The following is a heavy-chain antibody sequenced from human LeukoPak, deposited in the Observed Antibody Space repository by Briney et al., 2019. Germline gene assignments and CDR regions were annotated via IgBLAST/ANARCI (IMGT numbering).Heavy chain of an antibody. CDR1: GFTFSSYW. CDR3: AKYGDILTGYPYYFDY. CDR2: ISSSGNYK. J-gene: IGHJ4*02. V-gene: IGHV3-21*04. Sequence: SGGSLRLSCAASGFTFSSYWMSWVRQAPGKGLEWVSSISSSGNYKYYSDSVKGRFTISRDNAKNSLYLQMNSLRAEDTAVYYCAKYGDILTGYPYYFDYWGQGTLVTVSS. D-gene: IGHD3-9*01.